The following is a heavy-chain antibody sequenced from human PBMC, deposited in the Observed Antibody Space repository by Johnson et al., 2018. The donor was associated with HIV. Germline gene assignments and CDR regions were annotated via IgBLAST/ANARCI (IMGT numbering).Heavy chain of an antibody. CDR2: ISYDGSSK. CDR1: ALTFSNYA. D-gene: IGHD6-19*01. J-gene: IGHJ3*02. V-gene: IGHV3-30-3*01. Sequence: QVQLVESGGGVVQPGRSLRLACAASALTFSNYAMHWVRQAPGKGLEWVAVISYDGSSKYYAESLKGRISISRDNSMNTLYLQMNSLRAEDTAVYYCATFGYTSGWIVTDDAFDIWGQGTMVTVSS. CDR3: ATFGYTSGWIVTDDAFDI.